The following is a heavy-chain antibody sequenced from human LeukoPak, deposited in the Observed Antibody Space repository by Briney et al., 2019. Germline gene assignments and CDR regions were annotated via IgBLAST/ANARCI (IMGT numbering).Heavy chain of an antibody. CDR1: GGSFSGYY. CDR2: INHSGST. D-gene: IGHD3-9*01. Sequence: SETLSLTCAVYGGSFSGYYWSWIRQPPGKGLEWIGEINHSGSTSYNPSLKSRVTISVDTSKNQFSLKLSSVTAADTAVYYCARERYFDWRVDYWGQGTLVTVSS. J-gene: IGHJ4*02. V-gene: IGHV4-34*01. CDR3: ARERYFDWRVDY.